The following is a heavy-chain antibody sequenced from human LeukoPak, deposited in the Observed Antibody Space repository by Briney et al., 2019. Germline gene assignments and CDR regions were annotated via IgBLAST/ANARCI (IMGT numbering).Heavy chain of an antibody. V-gene: IGHV4-34*01. D-gene: IGHD3-10*01. CDR2: INHSGST. CDR3: ARGLWFGELLQPPFDY. Sequence: SETLSLTCAVYGGSFSGYYWSWIRQPPGKGLEWIGEINHSGSTNYNPSLKSQVTISVDTSKNQFSLKLSSVTAADTAVYYCARGLWFGELLQPPFDYWGQGTLVTVSS. J-gene: IGHJ4*02. CDR1: GGSFSGYY.